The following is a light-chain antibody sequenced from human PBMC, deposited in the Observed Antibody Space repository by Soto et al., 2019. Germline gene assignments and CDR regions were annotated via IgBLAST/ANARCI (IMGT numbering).Light chain of an antibody. V-gene: IGLV3-21*04. CDR3: QLWDNKNDEVV. J-gene: IGLJ3*02. CDR2: NDN. CDR1: NIATYS. Sequence: SYELTQPPSVSLAPGKTARITRGGNNIATYSVHWYRQKPGQAPVLVISNDNDRPSGIPDRFSGSNSGHTATLTIRRVEAGDEADYYCQLWDNKNDEVVFGGGTKVTVL.